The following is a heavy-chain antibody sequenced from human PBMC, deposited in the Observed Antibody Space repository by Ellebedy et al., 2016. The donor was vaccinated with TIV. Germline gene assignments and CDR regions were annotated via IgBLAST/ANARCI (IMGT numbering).Heavy chain of an antibody. CDR2: ISSSGSSI. V-gene: IGHV3-48*03. CDR3: ARDVYGSGSYNDQTGFFGY. Sequence: GESLKISCEASGFSFSSYEMNWVRQAPGKGLEWVSYISSSGSSIYYADSVKRRFTISRDNAKNSLYLQMNSLRAEDTAVYYCARDVYGSGSYNDQTGFFGYWGQGTLVTVSS. D-gene: IGHD3-10*01. J-gene: IGHJ4*02. CDR1: GFSFSSYE.